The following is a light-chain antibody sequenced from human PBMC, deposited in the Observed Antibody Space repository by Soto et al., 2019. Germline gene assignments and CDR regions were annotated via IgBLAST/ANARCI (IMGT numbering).Light chain of an antibody. Sequence: EIVWTQSPGTLSFSPGERATLSCRASQSVSSSYLAWYQQKPGQAPRLLIYGASSRATGIPDRFSGSGSGTDFTLTISGLEPEDFAVFYCHQYDSSPITFGQGTRLEIK. CDR2: GAS. V-gene: IGKV3-20*01. CDR3: HQYDSSPIT. CDR1: QSVSSSY. J-gene: IGKJ5*01.